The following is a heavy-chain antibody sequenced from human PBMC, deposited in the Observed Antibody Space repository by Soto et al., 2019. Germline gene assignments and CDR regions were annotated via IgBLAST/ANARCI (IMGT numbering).Heavy chain of an antibody. CDR1: GYTFTSYD. D-gene: IGHD6-13*01. V-gene: IGHV1-8*01. CDR2: MNPNSGKT. CDR3: ARVNSSSWYGYYYYGMDV. Sequence: ASVKVSCKASGYTFTSYDINWVRQATGQGLEWMGWMNPNSGKTGYAQKFQGRVTMTRNTSISTAYMELSRLRSEDTAVEYCARVNSSSWYGYYYYGMDVWGQGTTVTVSS. J-gene: IGHJ6*02.